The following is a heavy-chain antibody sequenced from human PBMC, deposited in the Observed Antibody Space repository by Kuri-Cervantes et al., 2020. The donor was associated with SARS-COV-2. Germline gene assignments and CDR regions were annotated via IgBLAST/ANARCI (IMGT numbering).Heavy chain of an antibody. Sequence: ASVKVSCKASGYTFTGYYMHWVRQAPEQGLEWMGWINPNSGGTNYAQKFQGWVTMTRDTSISSAYMELSRLRSDDTAVYYCARGLDTAMAYYFDYWGQGTLVTVSS. D-gene: IGHD5-18*01. CDR2: INPNSGGT. J-gene: IGHJ4*02. CDR3: ARGLDTAMAYYFDY. CDR1: GYTFTGYY. V-gene: IGHV1-2*04.